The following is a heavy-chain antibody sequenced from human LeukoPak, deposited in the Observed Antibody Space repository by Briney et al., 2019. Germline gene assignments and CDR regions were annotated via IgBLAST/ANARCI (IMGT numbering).Heavy chain of an antibody. V-gene: IGHV5-51*01. Sequence: GESLKISCKGSGYSFTSYWIGWVRQMPGKGLEWMGIIYPGDSDTRYSPSFQGQVTISADKSISTAYLQWSSLKASDTAMYYCASPSYDYVWGSYPVGWYYFDYWGQGTLVTVSS. CDR3: ASPSYDYVWGSYPVGWYYFDY. D-gene: IGHD3-16*02. CDR1: GYSFTSYW. CDR2: IYPGDSDT. J-gene: IGHJ4*02.